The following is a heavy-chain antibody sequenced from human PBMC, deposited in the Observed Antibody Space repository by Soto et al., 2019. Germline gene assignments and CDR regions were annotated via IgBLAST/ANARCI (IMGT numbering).Heavy chain of an antibody. CDR2: IYYSGST. CDR3: ARRRHNYYDSSTENWVY. Sequence: SETLSLTCTVSGGSISSSSYYWGWIRQPPGKGLEWIGSIYYSGSTYYNPSLKSRVTISVDTSKNQFSLKLSSVTAADTAVYYCARRRHNYYDSSTENWVYWGQGTLVTVSS. J-gene: IGHJ4*02. D-gene: IGHD3-22*01. CDR1: GGSISSSSYY. V-gene: IGHV4-39*01.